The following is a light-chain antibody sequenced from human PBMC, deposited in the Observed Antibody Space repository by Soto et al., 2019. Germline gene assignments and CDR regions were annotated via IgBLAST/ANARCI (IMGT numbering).Light chain of an antibody. V-gene: IGKV4-1*01. CDR2: WAS. CDR1: QSVFRNSNNKNY. CDR3: QQYESIPYT. J-gene: IGKJ2*01. Sequence: DIVMTQAPDSLAVSLGERATINFKSSQSVFRNSNNKNYLAWYQQKPGQPPKLLIYWASTRESGVPDRLSGSGSGTDCPLTISSLQAEDVAVYYCQQYESIPYTFGQGTKLEIK.